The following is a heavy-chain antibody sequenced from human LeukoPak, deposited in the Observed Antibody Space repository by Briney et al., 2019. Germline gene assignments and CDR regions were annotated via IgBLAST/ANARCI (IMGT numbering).Heavy chain of an antibody. V-gene: IGHV3-13*01. CDR2: IGTAGDT. CDR1: GFTFSSYD. D-gene: IGHD4-17*01. Sequence: PGGSLRLSCAASGFTFSSYDMHWVRQATGKGLEWVSAIGTAGDTYYPGSVKGRFTISRENAKNSLYLQMNSLRAGDTAVYYCARDYRTYGDYVATSFTSISSGHYYYYMDVWGKGTTVTISS. CDR3: ARDYRTYGDYVATSFTSISSGHYYYYMDV. J-gene: IGHJ6*03.